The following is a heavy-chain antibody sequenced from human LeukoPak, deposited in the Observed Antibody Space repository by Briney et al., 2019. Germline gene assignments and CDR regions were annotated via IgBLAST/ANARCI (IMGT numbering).Heavy chain of an antibody. J-gene: IGHJ4*02. D-gene: IGHD1-26*01. CDR2: IFYSGSA. Sequence: SETLSLTCTVSGGSISPYYWSWIRQPPGKELEWLAFIFYSGSAHYNPSLTRRVTISVDTSKNQLSLKWTSVTAADTAVYYCARHSGASPHYFDYWGQGTLVTVSS. CDR1: GGSISPYY. V-gene: IGHV4-59*08. CDR3: ARHSGASPHYFDY.